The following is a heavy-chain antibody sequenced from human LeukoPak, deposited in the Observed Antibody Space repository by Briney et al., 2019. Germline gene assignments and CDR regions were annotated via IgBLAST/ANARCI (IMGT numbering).Heavy chain of an antibody. CDR1: GFTFSDYY. Sequence: GGSLRLSCAASGFTFSDYYMSWIRQAPGKGLEWVSYISSSGSTIYYADSVKGRFTISRDNAKNSLYLQMNSLRAEDTAVYYCAKTGMIVVVPYYFDYWGQGTLVTVSS. D-gene: IGHD3-22*01. J-gene: IGHJ4*02. CDR3: AKTGMIVVVPYYFDY. CDR2: ISSSGSTI. V-gene: IGHV3-11*01.